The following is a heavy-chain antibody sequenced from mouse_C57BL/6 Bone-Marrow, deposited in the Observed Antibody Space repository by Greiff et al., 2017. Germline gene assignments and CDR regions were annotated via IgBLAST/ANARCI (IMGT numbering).Heavy chain of an antibody. V-gene: IGHV1-69*01. CDR2: IDPSDSYT. CDR3: AREGPAIYGRYWYFDV. Sequence: QVQLQQPGAELVMPGASVKLSCKASGYTFTSYWMHWVKQRPGQGLEWIGEIDPSDSYTNYNQKFKGKSTLTVDKSSSTAYMQLSSLTSEDSAVYYCAREGPAIYGRYWYFDVWGTGTTVTVSS. J-gene: IGHJ1*03. CDR1: GYTFTSYW. D-gene: IGHD1-2*01.